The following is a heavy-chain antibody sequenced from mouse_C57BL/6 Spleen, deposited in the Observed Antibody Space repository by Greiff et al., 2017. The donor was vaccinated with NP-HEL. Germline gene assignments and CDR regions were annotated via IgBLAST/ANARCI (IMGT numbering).Heavy chain of an antibody. CDR3: ARSLYYYGSKGYFDV. V-gene: IGHV1-61*01. CDR1: GYTFTSYW. CDR2: IYPSDSET. J-gene: IGHJ1*03. D-gene: IGHD1-1*01. Sequence: VQLQQPGAELVRPGSSVKLSCKASGYTFTSYWMDWVKQRPGQGLEWIGNIYPSDSETHYNQKFKDKATLTVDKSSSTAYMQLSSLTSEDSAVYYCARSLYYYGSKGYFDVWGTGTTVTVSS.